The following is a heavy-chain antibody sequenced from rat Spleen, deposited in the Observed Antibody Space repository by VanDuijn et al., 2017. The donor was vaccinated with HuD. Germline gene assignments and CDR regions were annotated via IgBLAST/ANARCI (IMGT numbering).Heavy chain of an antibody. CDR1: GFTFSNYF. V-gene: IGHV5-29*01. J-gene: IGHJ4*01. D-gene: IGHD3-7*01. CDR2: ISYDGSST. CDR3: ARLKYRARVMDA. Sequence: EVQLMESGGGLVQPGRSMKLSCEASGFTFSNYFMAWVRQAPTKGLEWVATISYDGSSTYYRDSVKGRFTISRDNAKSTLYLQMDSLRSEDTATYYCARLKYRARVMDAWGQGASVTVSS.